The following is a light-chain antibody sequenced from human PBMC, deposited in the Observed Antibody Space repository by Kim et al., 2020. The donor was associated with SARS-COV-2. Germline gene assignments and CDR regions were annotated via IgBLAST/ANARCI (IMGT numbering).Light chain of an antibody. V-gene: IGLV3-19*01. CDR1: SLRSHY. J-gene: IGLJ3*02. Sequence: SVALGRTVRITCQETSLRSHYASWYRQKQGQAPVLVIYGKNNRPSGIPARFSGSTSGNTASLTITGAQAEDEADYYCNCRDSNHWVFGGGTQLTVL. CDR2: GKN. CDR3: NCRDSNHWV.